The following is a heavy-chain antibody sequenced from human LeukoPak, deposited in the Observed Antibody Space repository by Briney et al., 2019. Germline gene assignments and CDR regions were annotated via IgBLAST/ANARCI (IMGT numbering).Heavy chain of an antibody. Sequence: PGRSLRLSCAASGFTFSNYALHWVRQAPGKGLEWVAVISYDGSNKYYADSVKGRFTISRDNSKNTLYLQMNSLRAEDTAVYYCANVLGYCSGGSCPNAGYFDYWGQGTLVTVSS. CDR2: ISYDGSNK. J-gene: IGHJ4*02. CDR1: GFTFSNYA. CDR3: ANVLGYCSGGSCPNAGYFDY. D-gene: IGHD2-15*01. V-gene: IGHV3-30*04.